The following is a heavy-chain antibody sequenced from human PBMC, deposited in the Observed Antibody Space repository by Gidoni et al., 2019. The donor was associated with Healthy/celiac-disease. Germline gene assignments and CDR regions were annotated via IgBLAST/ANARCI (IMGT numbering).Heavy chain of an antibody. Sequence: EVQLVEAGGGLVQPGRSLRLSCAAAGFTLCDSAMHWVRQGPGKGLEWVSGISWNRGSIGYADSVKGRFTISRDNAKNSLYLQMNSLRAEDTALYYCAKGGVTADYYYYYGMDVWGQGTTVTVSS. CDR3: AKGGVTADYYYYYGMDV. V-gene: IGHV3-9*01. CDR2: ISWNRGSI. J-gene: IGHJ6*02. D-gene: IGHD2-21*02. CDR1: GFTLCDSA.